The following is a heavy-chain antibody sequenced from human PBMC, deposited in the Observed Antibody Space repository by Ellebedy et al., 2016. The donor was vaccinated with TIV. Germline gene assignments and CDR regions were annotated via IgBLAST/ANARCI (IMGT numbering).Heavy chain of an antibody. Sequence: SQTLSLTXAISGDSVSRNTVGWHWIRQSPSRGLEWLGRTNYRSKWNNDYAVSVRSRTTINPDTSKNQFSLQLNSVTPEDTAVYYCARGRYYSFDIWGQGTMVTVSS. J-gene: IGHJ3*02. V-gene: IGHV6-1*01. CDR2: TNYRSKWNN. CDR3: ARGRYYSFDI. D-gene: IGHD3-22*01. CDR1: GDSVSRNTVG.